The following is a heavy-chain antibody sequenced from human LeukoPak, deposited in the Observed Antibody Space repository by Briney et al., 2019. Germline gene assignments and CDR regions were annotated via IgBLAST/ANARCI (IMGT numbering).Heavy chain of an antibody. J-gene: IGHJ5*02. V-gene: IGHV4-39*01. Sequence: PSETLSLTCTVSGGSISSSSYYWGWIRQPPGKGLEWIGSIYYSGSTYYNPSLKSRVTISVDTSKNQFSLKLSSVTAADTAVYYCATGVIVVVPAASSFDPWGQGTLVTVSS. CDR3: ATGVIVVVPAASSFDP. CDR1: GGSISSSSYY. D-gene: IGHD2-2*01. CDR2: IYYSGST.